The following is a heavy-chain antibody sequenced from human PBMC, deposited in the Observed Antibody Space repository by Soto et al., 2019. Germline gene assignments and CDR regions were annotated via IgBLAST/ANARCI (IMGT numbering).Heavy chain of an antibody. Sequence: SETLSLTCTVSGGSISSYYWSWIRQPPGKGLEWIGYIYYSGSTNYNPSLKSRVTISVDTSKTQFSLKLRSVTAADTAVYYCARLGAYYDCWSGKTLPPGFDPWGQGTLVTVSS. CDR2: IYYSGST. CDR3: ARLGAYYDCWSGKTLPPGFDP. V-gene: IGHV4-59*08. J-gene: IGHJ5*02. CDR1: GGSISSYY. D-gene: IGHD3-3*01.